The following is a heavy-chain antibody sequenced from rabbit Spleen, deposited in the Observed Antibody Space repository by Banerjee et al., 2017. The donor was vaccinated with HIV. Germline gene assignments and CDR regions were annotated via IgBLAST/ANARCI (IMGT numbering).Heavy chain of an antibody. V-gene: IGHV1S45*01. J-gene: IGHJ6*01. CDR3: ARDTASSFSSYGMDL. CDR1: GFSLSSSYW. Sequence: QEQLEESGGDLVKPEGSLTLTCTASGFSLSSSYWICWVRQAPGKGLEWVACIDAGFKGTTYYASWAKGRFTISKTSSTTVTLQMTRLTAADTATYFCARDTASSFSSYGMDLWGPGTLVTVS. CDR2: IDAGFKGTT. D-gene: IGHD8-1*01.